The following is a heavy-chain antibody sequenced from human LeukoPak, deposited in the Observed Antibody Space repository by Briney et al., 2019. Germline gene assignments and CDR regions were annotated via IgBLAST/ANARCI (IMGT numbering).Heavy chain of an antibody. CDR3: ARECYSSGCLDY. J-gene: IGHJ4*02. V-gene: IGHV1-2*02. CDR2: INPNRGGT. D-gene: IGHD6-19*01. Sequence: ASVNVSCKASGYTFTLYYIHWVRQAPGQGVEWMGWINPNRGGTNYAQKFQGRVTMTRDTSISTAYMELSRLRSDDTAVYYCARECYSSGCLDYWGQGTLVTVSS. CDR1: GYTFTLYY.